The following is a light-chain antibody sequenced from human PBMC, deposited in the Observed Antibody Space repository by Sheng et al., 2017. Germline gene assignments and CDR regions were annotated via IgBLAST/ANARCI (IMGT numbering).Light chain of an antibody. CDR2: KAS. CDR1: QSISSW. Sequence: DIQMTQSPSTLSASVGDRVTITCRASQSISSWLAWYQQKPGKAPKLLIYKASSLESGVPSRFSGSGSGTEFTLTISSLQPDDFATYYCQQYKGTFGQGTKLE. V-gene: IGKV1-5*03. CDR3: QQYKGT. J-gene: IGKJ2*01.